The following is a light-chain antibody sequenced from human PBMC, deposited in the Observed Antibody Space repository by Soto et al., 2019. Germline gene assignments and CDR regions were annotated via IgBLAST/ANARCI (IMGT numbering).Light chain of an antibody. CDR2: DIS. V-gene: IGLV7-46*01. CDR3: LLSYSGARGV. CDR1: TGAVTSGHY. J-gene: IGLJ2*01. Sequence: QAVVTQEPSLTVSPGGTVTLTCGSSTGAVTSGHYPYWFQQKPGQAPRTLIYDISKKHSWTPARFSGSLLGGKAALTLSGAQPEDEAEYYCLLSYSGARGVFGGGTKVTVL.